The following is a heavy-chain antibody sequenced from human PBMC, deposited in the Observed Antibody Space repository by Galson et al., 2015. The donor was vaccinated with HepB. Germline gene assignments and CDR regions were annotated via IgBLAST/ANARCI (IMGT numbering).Heavy chain of an antibody. CDR2: ISYDGSNK. Sequence: SLRLSCAASGFTFSSYGMHWVRQAPGKGLEWVAVISYDGSNKYYADSVKGRFTISRDNSKNTLYLQMNSLRAEDTAVYYCAKDPGIAVAGQPWGQGTLVTVSS. CDR3: AKDPGIAVAGQP. J-gene: IGHJ5*02. V-gene: IGHV3-30*18. D-gene: IGHD6-19*01. CDR1: GFTFSSYG.